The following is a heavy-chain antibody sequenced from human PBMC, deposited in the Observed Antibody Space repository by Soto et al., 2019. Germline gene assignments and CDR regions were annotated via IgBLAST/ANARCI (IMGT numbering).Heavy chain of an antibody. V-gene: IGHV3-30-3*01. J-gene: IGHJ4*02. Sequence: AGGSLRLSCAASGFTFSSYAMHWVRQAPGKGLEWVAVISYDGSNKYYADSVKGRFTISRDNSKNTLYLQMNSLRAEDTAVYYCARGPVYSGSYYSYWGQGTLVTVSS. CDR2: ISYDGSNK. CDR1: GFTFSSYA. D-gene: IGHD1-26*01. CDR3: ARGPVYSGSYYSY.